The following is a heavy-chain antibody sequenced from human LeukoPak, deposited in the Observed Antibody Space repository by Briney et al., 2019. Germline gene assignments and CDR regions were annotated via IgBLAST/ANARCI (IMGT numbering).Heavy chain of an antibody. V-gene: IGHV3-53*01. J-gene: IGHJ4*02. CDR2: VYSGGHT. Sequence: GGSLRLSCAASGLTVSNNYMSWVRQATGKGLEWVSIVYSGGHTYYADSVKGRFTISRDKSKNTLYLQMSSLRAEDTAVYYCARGIRDCSRTTCYQPFDYWGQGALVTVSS. D-gene: IGHD2-2*01. CDR1: GLTVSNNY. CDR3: ARGIRDCSRTTCYQPFDY.